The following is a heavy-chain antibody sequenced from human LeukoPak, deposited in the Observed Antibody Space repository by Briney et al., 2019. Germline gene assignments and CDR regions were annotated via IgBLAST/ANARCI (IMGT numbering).Heavy chain of an antibody. CDR2: INSNGGGT. V-gene: IGHV3-64D*06. J-gene: IGHJ3*02. CDR3: VKGGYGSGSIDGFDI. D-gene: IGHD3-10*01. CDR1: GFIFSYYA. Sequence: GGPLRLSCSASGFIFSYYAMHWVRQAPGKGLEYVSAINSNGGGTYYADSVKGRFTISRDNSKNTLYLQLSSLRAEDTAVYFCVKGGYGSGSIDGFDIWGQGTLVTVSS.